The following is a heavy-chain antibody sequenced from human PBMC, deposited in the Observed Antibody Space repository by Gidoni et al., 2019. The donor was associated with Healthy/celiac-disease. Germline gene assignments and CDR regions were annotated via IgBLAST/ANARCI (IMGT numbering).Heavy chain of an antibody. CDR2: IYPGDSDT. CDR1: GYSFTSYW. J-gene: IGHJ4*02. CDR3: ARHGQSSSDSGYDYDAYFDY. D-gene: IGHD5-12*01. V-gene: IGHV5-51*01. Sequence: EVQLVQSGAEVKKPGASLKISCTGSGYSFTSYWIGWGRQMPGKGLEWMGIIYPGDSDTRYSPSFQGQVTISADKAIITAYLQWSSLKASDTAMYYCARHGQSSSDSGYDYDAYFDYWGQGTLVTVSS.